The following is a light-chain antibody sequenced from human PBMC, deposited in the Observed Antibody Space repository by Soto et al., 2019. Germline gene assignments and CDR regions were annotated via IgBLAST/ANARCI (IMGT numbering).Light chain of an antibody. J-gene: IGKJ1*01. Sequence: DLQMTQFPSSLSASVGDRVTITCRSSQGTRNDLGWYQQKPGKAPKRLIYAASSLQSGVPSRFSGSGSGTEFTLAISSLQPEDSATFYCLQHSTYPLTFGQGTKVEIK. V-gene: IGKV1-17*01. CDR3: LQHSTYPLT. CDR2: AAS. CDR1: QGTRND.